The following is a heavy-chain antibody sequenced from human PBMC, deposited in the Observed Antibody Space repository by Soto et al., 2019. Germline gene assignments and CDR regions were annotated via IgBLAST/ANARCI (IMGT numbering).Heavy chain of an antibody. CDR3: AKDFKVSGGHYGSLKYYYGIDV. D-gene: IGHD3-10*01. J-gene: IGHJ6*02. CDR2: ISYDGILK. Sequence: GGSLRLSCAASGFTFSAFGMHWVRQAPGKGLEWVAIISYDGILKYYADSVKGRFTISRDTSKGALYLQMNSLRPEDTAVYYCAKDFKVSGGHYGSLKYYYGIDVWGQRTTVTAYS. CDR1: GFTFSAFG. V-gene: IGHV3-30*18.